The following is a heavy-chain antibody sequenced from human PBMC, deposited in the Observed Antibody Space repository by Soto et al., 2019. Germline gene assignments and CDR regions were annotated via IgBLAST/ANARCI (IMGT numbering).Heavy chain of an antibody. Sequence: VASVKVSCKASGYTFTSYDINWVRQATGQGLEWMGWMNPNSGNTGYAQKFQGRVTMTRNTSISTAYMELSSMRSEATAVSYCARGRRNRWLWADTTHEPTNYGMDVWGQGTTVTVSS. CDR1: GYTFTSYD. CDR3: ARGRRNRWLWADTTHEPTNYGMDV. CDR2: MNPNSGNT. D-gene: IGHD3-22*01. V-gene: IGHV1-8*01. J-gene: IGHJ6*02.